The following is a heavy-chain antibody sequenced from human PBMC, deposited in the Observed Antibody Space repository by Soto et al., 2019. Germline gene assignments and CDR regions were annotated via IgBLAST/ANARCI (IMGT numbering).Heavy chain of an antibody. CDR1: GFTFKSHG. CDR3: ARDRSYSYFDY. D-gene: IGHD3-10*01. Sequence: QVQLVESGGGVVQPGRSLRLSCAASGFTFKSHGMHWVRQAPGKGLEWVAVIWYDGSNKYYADSVMGRFTISRDNSKNTLYLQMNSLRAEDTAVYYCARDRSYSYFDYWGQGTLVTVSS. J-gene: IGHJ4*02. CDR2: IWYDGSNK. V-gene: IGHV3-33*01.